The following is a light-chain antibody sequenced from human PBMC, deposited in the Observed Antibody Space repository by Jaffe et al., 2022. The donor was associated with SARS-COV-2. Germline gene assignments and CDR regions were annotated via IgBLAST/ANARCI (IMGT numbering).Light chain of an antibody. V-gene: IGLV2-23*01. CDR1: SSDVGSYNL. CDR2: EGI. CDR3: CSSAGSSTLV. J-gene: IGLJ2*01. Sequence: QSALTQPASVSGSPGQSITISCTGTSSDVGSYNLVSWYQQHPGKAPKLIVYEGIKRPSGVSNRFSGSKSGNTASLTISGLQAEDEADFYCCSSAGSSTLVFGGGTKLTVL.